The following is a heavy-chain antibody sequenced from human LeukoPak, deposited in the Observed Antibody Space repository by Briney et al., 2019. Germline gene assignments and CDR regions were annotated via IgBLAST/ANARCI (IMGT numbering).Heavy chain of an antibody. CDR3: ARGEYYDFWSGPRNWFDP. Sequence: ASVKVSCKASGYTFTSYGISWVRQAPGQGLEWMGWISAYNGNTGYAQKFQGRVTMTRNTSISTAYMELSSLRSEDTAVYYCARGEYYDFWSGPRNWFDPWGQGTLVTVSS. CDR2: ISAYNGNT. D-gene: IGHD3-3*01. J-gene: IGHJ5*02. CDR1: GYTFTSYG. V-gene: IGHV1-8*02.